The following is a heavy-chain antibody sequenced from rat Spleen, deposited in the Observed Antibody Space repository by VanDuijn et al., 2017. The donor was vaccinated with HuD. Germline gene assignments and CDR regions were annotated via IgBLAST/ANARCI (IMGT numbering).Heavy chain of an antibody. CDR3: ARHYDGSHYPFAY. V-gene: IGHV5S13*01. J-gene: IGHJ3*01. Sequence: EVQLVESGGGLVQPGRSLKLSCEASGFTFSNYGMAWVRQAPTKGLEWVASISNGGGNIHYRDSVKGRFTISRDNAKNTLYLQMDSLRSEDTATYYCARHYDGSHYPFAYWGQGTLVTVSS. CDR1: GFTFSNYG. CDR2: ISNGGGNI. D-gene: IGHD1-12*02.